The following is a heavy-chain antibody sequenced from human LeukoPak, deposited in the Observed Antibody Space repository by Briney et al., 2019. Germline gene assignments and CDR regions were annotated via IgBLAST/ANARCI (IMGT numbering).Heavy chain of an antibody. Sequence: GGCLRLSCVASGFTFSSYARHWVRQAPGKGVEYVSAISSNGGSKYYAISVKGRFPISRDNSKNTLYLQMGSLRAEDMAVYYCARGRSGIRSRTYCYDSRVGYFDYWGEGTLVTVSS. CDR2: ISSNGGSK. D-gene: IGHD3-22*01. CDR3: ARGRSGIRSRTYCYDSRVGYFDY. J-gene: IGHJ4*02. CDR1: GFTFSSYA. V-gene: IGHV3-64*01.